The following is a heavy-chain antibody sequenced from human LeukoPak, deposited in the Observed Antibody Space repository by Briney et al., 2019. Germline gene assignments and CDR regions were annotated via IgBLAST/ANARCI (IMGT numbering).Heavy chain of an antibody. D-gene: IGHD4-17*01. J-gene: IGHJ6*02. CDR3: ARGRFYYGMDV. Sequence: GGSLRLSCAASGFTFSSYAMHWGRQARGKGVGGVAVTSYDGSNKYYADSVKGRFTISRDNSKNTLYLQMNSLRAQDTAVYYCARGRFYYGMDVWGQGTTVTVSS. CDR1: GFTFSSYA. CDR2: TSYDGSNK. V-gene: IGHV3-30-3*01.